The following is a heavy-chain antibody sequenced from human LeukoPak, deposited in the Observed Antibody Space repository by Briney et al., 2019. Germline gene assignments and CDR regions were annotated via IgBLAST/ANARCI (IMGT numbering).Heavy chain of an antibody. CDR3: AGFFYDNSGDAFDI. J-gene: IGHJ3*02. CDR1: GGSFTFTSHA. Sequence: SVKVSCKASGGSFTFTSHAISWVRQAPGQGLEWVGGLIPIYGSANYAQKFQGRVTITSDGSTRTVYMELSSLRPEDSAVYYCAGFFYDNSGDAFDIWGQGTMVTVSS. V-gene: IGHV1-69*13. D-gene: IGHD3-22*01. CDR2: LIPIYGSA.